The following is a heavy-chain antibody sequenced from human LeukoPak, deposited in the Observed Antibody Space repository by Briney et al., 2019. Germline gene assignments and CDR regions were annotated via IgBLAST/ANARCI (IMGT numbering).Heavy chain of an antibody. D-gene: IGHD3-10*01. CDR1: GYTFTDYY. CDR2: INPNSGGT. J-gene: IGHJ6*03. Sequence: ASVKVSCKASGYTFTDYYMHWVRQAPGQGLEWMGWINPNSGGTNYAQKFQGRVTMTRDTSISTAYMELSRLRSDDTAVYYCARDPSGGTGYMDVWGKGTTVTVSS. V-gene: IGHV1-2*02. CDR3: ARDPSGGTGYMDV.